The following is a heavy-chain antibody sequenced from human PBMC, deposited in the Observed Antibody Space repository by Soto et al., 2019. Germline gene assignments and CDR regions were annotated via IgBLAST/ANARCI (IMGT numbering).Heavy chain of an antibody. CDR3: GRDRYVLDY. V-gene: IGHV3-11*05. D-gene: IGHD3-16*01. CDR2: LSNSGTYT. J-gene: IGHJ4*02. Sequence: QVQLVQSGGGLVKPGGSLTLSCAASGFAFSDYYMTWIRQAPGKGLEWVSSLSNSGTYTNYADSVKGRFITSRDNAKNSLFRHLNSLRAEDTAVYFCGRDRYVLDYWGQGALVTVSS. CDR1: GFAFSDYY.